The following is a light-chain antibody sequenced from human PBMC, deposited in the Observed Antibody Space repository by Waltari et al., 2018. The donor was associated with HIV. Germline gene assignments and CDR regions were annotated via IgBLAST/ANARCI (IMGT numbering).Light chain of an antibody. CDR1: RSNIGAGYD. J-gene: IGLJ1*01. Sequence: QSVLAPPPSVSGAPGPRVTLSCTGSRSNIGAGYDVPWYTQLPATAPKRLIHGDTNRPSGVPDRFSGSKSGTSASLAITGLQAEDEADYYCLSYDSSLSGYVFGTGTKVTVL. CDR2: GDT. CDR3: LSYDSSLSGYV. V-gene: IGLV1-40*01.